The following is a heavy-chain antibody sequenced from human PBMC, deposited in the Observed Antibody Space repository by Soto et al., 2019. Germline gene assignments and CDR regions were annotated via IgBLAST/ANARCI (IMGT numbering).Heavy chain of an antibody. Sequence: GGSLRLSCAASGFTFISYSMNWVLQAPGKGLEWVSSISSSSSYIYYADSVKGRFTISRDNAKNSLYLQMNSLRAEDTAVYYCARAGGIAAPFDYWGQGTLVTVSS. J-gene: IGHJ4*02. CDR2: ISSSSSYI. D-gene: IGHD6-13*01. CDR1: GFTFISYS. CDR3: ARAGGIAAPFDY. V-gene: IGHV3-21*01.